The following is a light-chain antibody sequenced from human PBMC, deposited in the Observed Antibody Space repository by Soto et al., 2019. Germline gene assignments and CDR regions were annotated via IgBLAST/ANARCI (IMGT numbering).Light chain of an antibody. CDR2: WAS. J-gene: IGKJ5*01. CDR3: QQYYSTPPT. V-gene: IGKV4-1*01. CDR1: QSVLYSSNNKNY. Sequence: DIVMTQSPDSLAVSLGERATINCKSSQSVLYSSNNKNYLAWYQQKPGQPPKLLIYWASTRESGVPDRFSGSGSGTDFTLTISSLQAEDVAVYYCQQYYSTPPTVGQGTRLESK.